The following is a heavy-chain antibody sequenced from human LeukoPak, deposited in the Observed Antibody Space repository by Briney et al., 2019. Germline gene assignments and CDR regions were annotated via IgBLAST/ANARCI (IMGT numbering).Heavy chain of an antibody. D-gene: IGHD3-10*01. V-gene: IGHV4-39*07. CDR1: GGSISSSSYY. CDR3: ARGRGGAP. Sequence: PSETLSLTCTVSGGSISSSSYYWGWIRQPPGKGLEWIGSIYYSGSTYYNPSLKSRVTISVDTSKNQFSLKLSSVTAADTAVYYCARGRGGAPWGQGTLVTVSS. CDR2: IYYSGST. J-gene: IGHJ5*02.